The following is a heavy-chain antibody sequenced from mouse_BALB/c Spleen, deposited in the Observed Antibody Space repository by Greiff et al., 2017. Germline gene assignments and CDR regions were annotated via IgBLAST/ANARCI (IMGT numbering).Heavy chain of an antibody. Sequence: EVQGVESGGGLVKPGGSLKLSCAASGFTFSDYYMYWVRQTPEKRLEWVATISDGGSYTYYPDSVKGRFTISRDNAKNNLYLQMSSLKSEDTAMYYCARGYDLYAMDYWGQGTSVTVSS. V-gene: IGHV5-4*02. D-gene: IGHD2-3*01. CDR2: ISDGGSYT. J-gene: IGHJ4*01. CDR1: GFTFSDYY. CDR3: ARGYDLYAMDY.